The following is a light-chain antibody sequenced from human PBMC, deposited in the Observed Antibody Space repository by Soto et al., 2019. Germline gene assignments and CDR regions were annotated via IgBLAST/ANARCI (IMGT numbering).Light chain of an antibody. CDR1: QTVFSNY. J-gene: IGKJ1*01. Sequence: EIVLTQSPATLSLSPGDRATLSCRATQTVFSNYIGCYQQKPGQAPRRLLFGASIRATGIPDRFSGSGSGTAFTLTTIGLQPEDFVVYYCHQHGSSPSTFGQGTKVDI. V-gene: IGKV3-20*01. CDR2: GAS. CDR3: HQHGSSPST.